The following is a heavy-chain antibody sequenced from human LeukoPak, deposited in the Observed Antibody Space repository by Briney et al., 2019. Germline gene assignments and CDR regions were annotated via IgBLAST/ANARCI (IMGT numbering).Heavy chain of an antibody. CDR2: ISGSGGST. CDR1: GFTFSDYY. CDR3: AKVPGPMVRGVIIDY. J-gene: IGHJ4*02. V-gene: IGHV3-23*01. Sequence: PGGSLRLSCAASGFTFSDYYMSWIRQAPGKGLEWVSAISGSGGSTYYADSVKGRFTISRDNSKNTLYLQMNSLRAEDTAVYYCAKVPGPMVRGVIIDYWGQGTLVTVSS. D-gene: IGHD3-10*01.